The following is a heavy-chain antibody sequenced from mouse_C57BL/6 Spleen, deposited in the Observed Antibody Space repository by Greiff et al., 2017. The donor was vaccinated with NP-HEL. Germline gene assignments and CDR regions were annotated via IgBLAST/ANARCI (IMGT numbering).Heavy chain of an antibody. CDR2: IDPSDSET. D-gene: IGHD1-1*01. CDR1: GYTFTSYW. V-gene: IGHV1-52*01. Sequence: QVQLQQSGAELVRPGSSVKLSCTASGYTFTSYWMHWVKQRPIQGLEWIGNIDPSDSETHYNQKFKDQAPLTVDNSSSTASMQLSSLTSEDSAVYYCARGDYYGSRQAYFEVWGTQTTVTVSS. CDR3: ARGDYYGSRQAYFEV. J-gene: IGHJ1*03.